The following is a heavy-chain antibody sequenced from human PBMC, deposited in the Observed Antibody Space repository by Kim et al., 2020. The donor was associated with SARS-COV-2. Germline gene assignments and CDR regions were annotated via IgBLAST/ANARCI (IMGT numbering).Heavy chain of an antibody. J-gene: IGHJ6*02. CDR1: GGTFSNYA. V-gene: IGHV1-69*13. D-gene: IGHD6-6*01. CDR3: ARSGYSSSSVYYYGMDV. Sequence: SVKVSCKASGGTFSNYAVTWVRQAPGQGLEWMGGIIPIFGTANYAQKFQGRFTITADESTSTAYMELSSLRSEDTAVYYCARSGYSSSSVYYYGMDVWGQGTTVTVSS. CDR2: IIPIFGTA.